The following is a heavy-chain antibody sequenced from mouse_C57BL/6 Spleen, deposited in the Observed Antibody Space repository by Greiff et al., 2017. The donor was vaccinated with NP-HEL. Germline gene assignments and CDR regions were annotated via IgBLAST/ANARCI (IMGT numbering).Heavy chain of an antibody. Sequence: VQLQQPGAELVKPGASVKLSCKASGYTFTSYWMQWVKQRPGQGLEWIGEIDPSDSYTNYNQKFKGKATLTVDTSSSTAYMQLSSLTSEDSAVYYCARRYDGYYGGWFAYWGQGTLVTVSA. D-gene: IGHD2-3*01. CDR1: GYTFTSYW. V-gene: IGHV1-50*01. CDR2: IDPSDSYT. J-gene: IGHJ3*01. CDR3: ARRYDGYYGGWFAY.